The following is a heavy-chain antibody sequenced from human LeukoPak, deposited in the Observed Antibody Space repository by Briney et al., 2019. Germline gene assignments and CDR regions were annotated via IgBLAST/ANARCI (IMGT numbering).Heavy chain of an antibody. V-gene: IGHV1-69*13. CDR2: IIPIFGTA. Sequence: SVNVSCKASGGTFSSYAISWVRQAPGQGLEWMGGIIPIFGTANYAQKFQGRVTITADESTSTAYMELSSLRSEDTAVYYCARGVRAGRWLQFPQYYFDYWGQGTLVTVSS. D-gene: IGHD5-24*01. J-gene: IGHJ4*02. CDR1: GGTFSSYA. CDR3: ARGVRAGRWLQFPQYYFDY.